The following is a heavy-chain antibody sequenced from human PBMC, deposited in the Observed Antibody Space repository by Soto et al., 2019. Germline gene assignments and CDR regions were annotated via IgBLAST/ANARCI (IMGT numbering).Heavy chain of an antibody. CDR3: ARAVAGTSILDS. V-gene: IGHV1-69*04. CDR1: GGTFSTST. D-gene: IGHD6-19*01. J-gene: IGHJ4*02. CDR2: SIPLVDRA. Sequence: QVQLVQSGAEVKKPGSSVKISCQASGGTFSTSTISWVRQAPRQGLEWMGRSIPLVDRAIYAQNFQGRVTMTADKSTNTVHLEMFSLRSDDTAVYYCARAVAGTSILDSWGQGTLVTVSS.